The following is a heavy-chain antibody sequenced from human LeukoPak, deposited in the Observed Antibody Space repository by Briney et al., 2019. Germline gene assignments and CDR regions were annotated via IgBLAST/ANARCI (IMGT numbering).Heavy chain of an antibody. J-gene: IGHJ3*02. Sequence: GGSLRLSCAASGFTFSGYGMSWVRQAPGKGLEWVSGISGSGGNAYYSDSVKGRFTISRDNSKNTLYLQMNSLRAEDTAVYYCAKPARAVAGTGAFDIWGQGTMVTVSS. CDR3: AKPARAVAGTGAFDI. CDR2: ISGSGGNA. CDR1: GFTFSGYG. D-gene: IGHD6-19*01. V-gene: IGHV3-23*01.